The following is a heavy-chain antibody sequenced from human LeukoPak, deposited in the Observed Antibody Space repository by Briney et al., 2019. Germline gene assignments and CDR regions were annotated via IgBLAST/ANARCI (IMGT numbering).Heavy chain of an antibody. D-gene: IGHD6-19*01. CDR3: ARLQNFIAVAGTVSYYYYGMDV. CDR1: GFTFSSYS. Sequence: GGSLRLSCAASGFTFSSYSMNWVRQAPGKGLEWVSSISSSSSYIYYADSVKGRFTISRDNAKNSLYLQMNSLRAEDTAVYYCARLQNFIAVAGTVSYYYYGMDVWGQGTTVTVSS. CDR2: ISSSSSYI. J-gene: IGHJ6*02. V-gene: IGHV3-21*01.